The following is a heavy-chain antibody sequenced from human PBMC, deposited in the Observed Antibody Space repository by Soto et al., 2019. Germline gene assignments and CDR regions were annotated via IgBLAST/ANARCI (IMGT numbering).Heavy chain of an antibody. CDR3: ARGKDRATGTTFDS. V-gene: IGHV3-23*01. CDR2: IHGSGGGT. Sequence: DVQLLESGGGLVQRGGSLRLSCAASGFTFSSYAMNWVRQAPGTGLEWVSVIHGSGGGTYYADSVKGRFTISRDNSKNTVDLQMNSLRAEDTAVYYCARGKDRATGTTFDSWGQGTLVTVSS. D-gene: IGHD1-7*01. J-gene: IGHJ4*02. CDR1: GFTFSSYA.